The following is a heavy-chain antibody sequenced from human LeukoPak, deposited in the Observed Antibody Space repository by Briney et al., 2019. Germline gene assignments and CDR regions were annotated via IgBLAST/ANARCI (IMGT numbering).Heavy chain of an antibody. CDR1: GFTFSSYS. CDR3: ARAISVAAADY. Sequence: PGGSLRLSCAASGFTFSSYSMNWVRQAPGKGLEWVAVIWYDGSNKYYADSVKGRFTISRDNSKNTLYLQMNSLRAEDTAVYYCARAISVAAADYWGQGTLVTVSS. CDR2: IWYDGSNK. V-gene: IGHV3-33*08. D-gene: IGHD6-13*01. J-gene: IGHJ4*02.